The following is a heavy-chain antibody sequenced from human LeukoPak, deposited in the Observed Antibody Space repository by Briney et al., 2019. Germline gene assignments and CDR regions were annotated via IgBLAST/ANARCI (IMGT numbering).Heavy chain of an antibody. V-gene: IGHV3-21*01. CDR1: GLTFSSYS. CDR3: ARGVYCSGGSCYDPNFDY. Sequence: GGSLRLSCAASGLTFSSYSMNWVRQAPGKGLEWVSSISSSSSYIYYADSVKGRFTISRDNAKNSLYLQMNSLRAEDTAVYYCARGVYCSGGSCYDPNFDYWGQGTLVTVSS. J-gene: IGHJ4*02. D-gene: IGHD2-15*01. CDR2: ISSSSSYI.